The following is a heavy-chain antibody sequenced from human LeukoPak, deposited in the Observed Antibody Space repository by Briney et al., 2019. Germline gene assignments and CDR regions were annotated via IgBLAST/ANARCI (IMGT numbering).Heavy chain of an antibody. Sequence: GGSLRLSCAASGFTFSSYAMHWARQAPGKGLEWVAVISYDGSNKYYADSVKGRFTISRDNSKNTLYLQMNSLRAEDTAVYYCARAIAAAGWYFDLWGRGTLVTVSS. J-gene: IGHJ2*01. CDR2: ISYDGSNK. V-gene: IGHV3-30-3*01. CDR1: GFTFSSYA. CDR3: ARAIAAAGWYFDL. D-gene: IGHD6-13*01.